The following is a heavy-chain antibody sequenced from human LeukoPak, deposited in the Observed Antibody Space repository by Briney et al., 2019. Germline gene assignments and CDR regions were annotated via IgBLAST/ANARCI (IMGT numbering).Heavy chain of an antibody. CDR1: GFTFSSYG. D-gene: IGHD4/OR15-4a*01. CDR2: ISSSSSYI. Sequence: GRSLRLSCAASGFTFSSYGMHWVRQAPGKGLEWVSSISSSSSYIYYADSVKGGFTISRDNAKNSLYLQMNSLRAEDTAVYYCARGAVTDIDYWGQGTLVTVSS. CDR3: ARGAVTDIDY. J-gene: IGHJ4*02. V-gene: IGHV3-21*01.